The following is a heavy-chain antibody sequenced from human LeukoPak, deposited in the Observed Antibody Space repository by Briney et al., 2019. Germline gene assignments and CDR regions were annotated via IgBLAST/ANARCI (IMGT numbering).Heavy chain of an antibody. J-gene: IGHJ4*02. Sequence: PSETLSLTCTLSGGSITMGGYCWGWIRQPLGNGLEWIGIIYYTGRTYYNPSLKSRVTISVDTSKNQFSLKLRSVTAADTAVYYCAGASHDTSGYYGLLLWRRGTLVTVSS. D-gene: IGHD3-22*01. V-gene: IGHV4-39*01. CDR2: IYYTGRT. CDR1: GGSITMGGYC. CDR3: AGASHDTSGYYGLLL.